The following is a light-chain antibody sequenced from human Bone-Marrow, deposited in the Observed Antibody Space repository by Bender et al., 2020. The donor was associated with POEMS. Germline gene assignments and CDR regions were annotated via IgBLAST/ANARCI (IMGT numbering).Light chain of an antibody. CDR1: SSDVGGYNY. CDR2: EVS. V-gene: IGLV2-14*01. CDR3: SSYASSSLLV. J-gene: IGLJ1*01. Sequence: QSALTQPASVSGSPGQSITISCTGTSSDVGGYNYVSWYQQHPGKVPQLIIYEVSDRPSGISNRFSGSKSGNTASLTISGLQAEDETNYYCSSYASSSLLVFGTGTKVTVL.